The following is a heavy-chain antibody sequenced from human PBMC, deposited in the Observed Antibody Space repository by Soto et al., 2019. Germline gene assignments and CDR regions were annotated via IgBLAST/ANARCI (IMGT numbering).Heavy chain of an antibody. CDR2: ISGSGGST. CDR1: GFTFSSYA. Sequence: GGSLRLSCAASGFTFSSYAMSWVRQAPGKGLEWVSAISGSGGSTYYADSVKGQFTISRDNSKNTLYLQMNSLRAEDTAVYYCAKDWRATVTTAHDYWGQGALVTVSS. J-gene: IGHJ4*02. D-gene: IGHD4-17*01. CDR3: AKDWRATVTTAHDY. V-gene: IGHV3-23*01.